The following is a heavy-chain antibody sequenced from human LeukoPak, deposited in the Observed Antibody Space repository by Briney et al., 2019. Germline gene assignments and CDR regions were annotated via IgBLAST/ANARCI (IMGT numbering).Heavy chain of an antibody. J-gene: IGHJ5*02. D-gene: IGHD2-2*01. CDR1: GGSISSYH. CDR2: LHNSGNT. Sequence: SETLSLTCTVSGGSISSYHWSWIRQPPGKGLEWIGDLHNSGNTNYNPSLQSRVTMSLDLSKNQFSLRLNSVTVADTAVYYCARDPGTTSRTWKFDPWGQGTLVTVSS. V-gene: IGHV4-59*01. CDR3: ARDPGTTSRTWKFDP.